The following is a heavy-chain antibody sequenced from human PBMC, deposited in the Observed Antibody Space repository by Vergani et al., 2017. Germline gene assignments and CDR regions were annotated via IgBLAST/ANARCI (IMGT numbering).Heavy chain of an antibody. J-gene: IGHJ4*02. D-gene: IGHD3-22*01. CDR3: AHRLFYDSSGYYTPSFDY. V-gene: IGHV2-5*02. CDR1: GFSLSTSGVG. CDR2: IYWDDDK. Sequence: QITLKESGPTLVKPTQTLTLTCTFSGFSLSTSGVGVGWIRQPPGKALEWLALIYWDDDKRYSPSLKSRLTITKDTSKNQVVLTMTNMDPVDTATYYCAHRLFYDSSGYYTPSFDYWGQGTLVTVSS.